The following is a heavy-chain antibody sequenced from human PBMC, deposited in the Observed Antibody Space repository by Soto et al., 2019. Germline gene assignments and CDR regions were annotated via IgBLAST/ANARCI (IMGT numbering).Heavy chain of an antibody. Sequence: SVKVSCKASGCTFSSYAISWVRQAPGQGLEWMGGIIPIFGTANYAQKFQGRVTITADESTSTAYMELSSLRSEDTAVYYCARLNTAMVGYYYYGMDVWGQGTTVTVSS. CDR2: IIPIFGTA. CDR3: ARLNTAMVGYYYYGMDV. J-gene: IGHJ6*02. CDR1: GCTFSSYA. D-gene: IGHD5-18*01. V-gene: IGHV1-69*13.